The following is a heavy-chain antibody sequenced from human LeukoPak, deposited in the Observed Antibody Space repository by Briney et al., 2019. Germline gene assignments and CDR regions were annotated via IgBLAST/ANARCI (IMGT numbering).Heavy chain of an antibody. CDR3: ARVGMATSGALVY. CDR2: IYYSGST. V-gene: IGHV4-59*11. J-gene: IGHJ4*02. D-gene: IGHD5-24*01. Sequence: PSETLSLTCTVSGGSISSHYWSWIRQPPGKGLEWIGYIYYSGSTNYNPSLKGRVTISVDTSKNQFSLKLSSVTAADTAVYYCARVGMATSGALVYWGQGTLVTVSS. CDR1: GGSISSHY.